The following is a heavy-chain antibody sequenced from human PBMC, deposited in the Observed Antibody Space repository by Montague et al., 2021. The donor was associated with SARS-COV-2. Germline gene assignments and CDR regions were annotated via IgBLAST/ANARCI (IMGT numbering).Heavy chain of an antibody. V-gene: IGHV2-5*08. Sequence: PALVKPTQTLTLTCTFSGFSLTTGGMGVSWIRQPPGKALEWLALIYWDDDKRYNPSLKSRLTITKDASKNQVFLTMTNMDPVDTATYYCTNNRGDTNSSWYYLDSWGQGTLVTVSS. CDR3: TNNRGDTNSSWYYLDS. J-gene: IGHJ4*02. CDR1: GFSLTTGGMG. CDR2: IYWDDDK. D-gene: IGHD6-13*01.